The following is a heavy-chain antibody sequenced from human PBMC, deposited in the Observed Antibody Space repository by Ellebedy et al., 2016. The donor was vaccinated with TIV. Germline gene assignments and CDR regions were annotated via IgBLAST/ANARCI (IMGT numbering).Heavy chain of an antibody. V-gene: IGHV4-34*01. CDR3: ARHILLPGYYYYGMDV. J-gene: IGHJ6*01. CDR1: GGSFSGYY. CDR2: INHSGST. D-gene: IGHD2-15*01. Sequence: SETLSLXCAVYGGSFSGYYWSWIRQPPGKGLEWIGEINHSGSTNYNPSLKSRVTISVDTSKNQFSLKLSSVTAADTAVYYCARHILLPGYYYYGMDVWGQGTTVTVSS.